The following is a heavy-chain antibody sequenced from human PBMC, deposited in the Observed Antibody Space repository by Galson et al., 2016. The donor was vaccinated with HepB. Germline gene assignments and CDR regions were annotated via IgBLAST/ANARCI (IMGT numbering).Heavy chain of an antibody. CDR1: GGSISINNFY. Sequence: ETLSLTCTVSGGSISINNFYWGWIRQSPGKGLEWIGSIYYTGTTYYKPSLRSRVTITVDTSRNHFSLRLSSVTASDTALYYCARSSYDFWRGPWRYWGQGTLVTVSS. CDR2: IYYTGTT. CDR3: ARSSYDFWRGPWRY. D-gene: IGHD3-3*01. V-gene: IGHV4-39*02. J-gene: IGHJ4*02.